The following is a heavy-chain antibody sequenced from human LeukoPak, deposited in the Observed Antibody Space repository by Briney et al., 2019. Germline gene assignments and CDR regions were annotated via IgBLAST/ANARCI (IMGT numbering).Heavy chain of an antibody. V-gene: IGHV4-4*07. D-gene: IGHD3-10*01. CDR2: IYTSGST. CDR3: ARVQYYYGSGSFSVDYYYYYMDV. CDR1: GGSISSYY. Sequence: PSETLSLTCTVSGGSISSYYWSWIRQPAGKGLEWIGRIYTSGSTNYNPSLKSRVTMSVDTSKNQFSLKLSSVTAADTAVYYCARVQYYYGSGSFSVDYYYYYMDVWGKGTTVTVSS. J-gene: IGHJ6*03.